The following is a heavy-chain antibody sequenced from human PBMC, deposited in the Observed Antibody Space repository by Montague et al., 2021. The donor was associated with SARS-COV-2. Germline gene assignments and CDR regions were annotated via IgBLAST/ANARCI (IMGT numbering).Heavy chain of an antibody. D-gene: IGHD3-3*01. J-gene: IGHJ3*02. Sequence: SRRLSCAASGFPFSSYAMSWVRQAPGKGLEWVSAISGSGGSTYYADSVKGRFTISRDNSKNTLYLQMNSLRAEDTTVYYCAKDLRGRIFGAVIIPYDAFDICCHGTLVTGSS. CDR3: AKDLRGRIFGAVIIPYDAFDI. CDR1: GFPFSSYA. V-gene: IGHV3-23*01. CDR2: ISGSGGST.